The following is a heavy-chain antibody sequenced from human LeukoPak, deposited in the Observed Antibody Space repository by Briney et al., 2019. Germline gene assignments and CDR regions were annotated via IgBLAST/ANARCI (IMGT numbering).Heavy chain of an antibody. J-gene: IGHJ5*02. Sequence: GSSVKVSCKASGGTFISYAISWVRQAPGQGLEWMGRIIPIFGTANYAQKFQGRVTITTDESTSTAYMELSSLRSEDTAVYYCATYYCDSSGYYYPNWFDPWGQGTLVTVSS. D-gene: IGHD3-22*01. CDR2: IIPIFGTA. CDR3: ATYYCDSSGYYYPNWFDP. V-gene: IGHV1-69*05. CDR1: GGTFISYA.